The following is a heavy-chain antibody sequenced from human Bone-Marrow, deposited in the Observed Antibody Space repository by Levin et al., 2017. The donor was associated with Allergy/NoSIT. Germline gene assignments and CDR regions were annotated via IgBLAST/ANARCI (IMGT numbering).Heavy chain of an antibody. D-gene: IGHD5-12*01. CDR2: IKSETNGGTT. J-gene: IGHJ4*02. CDR3: GTGGLGI. V-gene: IGHV3-15*01. Sequence: GGSLRLSCAASGFAFSSASMGWVRQAPEKGLEWVGRIKSETNGGTTDYVAPVTGRFSVSREDSKNMLYLQMNSLKGEDTAVYYCGTGGLGIWGQGTRVTVSS. CDR1: GFAFSSAS.